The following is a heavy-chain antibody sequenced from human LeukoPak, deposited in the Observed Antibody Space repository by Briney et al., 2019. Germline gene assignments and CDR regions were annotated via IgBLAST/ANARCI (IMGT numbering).Heavy chain of an antibody. Sequence: GRSLRLSCTASGFTFSSYGMHWVRQAPGKGLEWVAVISYDGSNKYYADSVKGRFTISRDNSKNTLYLQMNSLRAEDTAVYYCAREYAAAGYFDYWGQGTLVTVSS. V-gene: IGHV3-30*19. CDR1: GFTFSSYG. J-gene: IGHJ4*02. D-gene: IGHD6-13*01. CDR3: AREYAAAGYFDY. CDR2: ISYDGSNK.